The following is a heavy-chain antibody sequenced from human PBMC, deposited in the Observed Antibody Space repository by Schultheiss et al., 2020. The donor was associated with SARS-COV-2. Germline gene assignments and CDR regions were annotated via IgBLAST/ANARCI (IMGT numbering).Heavy chain of an antibody. CDR3: APYQPLTTPSDY. V-gene: IGHV3-21*01. D-gene: IGHD2-2*01. J-gene: IGHJ4*02. CDR2: ISSSSSYI. CDR1: GFSFRSYG. Sequence: GGSLRLSCAASGFSFRSYGMHWVRQAPGKGLEWVSSISSSSSYIYYADSVKGRFTISRDNAKNSLYLQMNSLRAEDTAVYYCAPYQPLTTPSDYWGQGTLVTVSS.